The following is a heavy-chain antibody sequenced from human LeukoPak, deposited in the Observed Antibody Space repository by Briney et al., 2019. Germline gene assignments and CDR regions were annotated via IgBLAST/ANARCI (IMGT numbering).Heavy chain of an antibody. D-gene: IGHD3-10*01. CDR2: VYTSGST. Sequence: SETLSLTCSVSGGSISSYYWIGLRQPAGEGLEGFGRVYTSGSTNYNPSLKRRVTMSVETSKNQLSLKLSSVTAADTAVYYCARGVGQAEGPNAYWGQGTLVTVSS. CDR1: GGSISSYY. J-gene: IGHJ4*02. V-gene: IGHV4-4*07. CDR3: ARGVGQAEGPNAY.